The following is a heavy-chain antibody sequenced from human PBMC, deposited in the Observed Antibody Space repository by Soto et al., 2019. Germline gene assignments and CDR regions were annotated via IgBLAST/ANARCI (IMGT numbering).Heavy chain of an antibody. Sequence: PWGSLRLSCAASGFAFSRDSMIWGRQAPGEGLEWVSFISSTSNCIYYAESVKGRFTISRDNSRNALYLQMNSLTAADTAMYYCAGDAAHLAVKSSDFWGQGTLVTVSS. J-gene: IGHJ4*02. CDR3: AGDAAHLAVKSSDF. CDR1: GFAFSRDS. D-gene: IGHD6-13*01. V-gene: IGHV3-21*01. CDR2: ISSTSNCI.